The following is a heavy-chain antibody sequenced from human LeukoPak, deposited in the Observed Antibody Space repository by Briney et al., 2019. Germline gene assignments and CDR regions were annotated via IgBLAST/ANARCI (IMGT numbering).Heavy chain of an antibody. CDR3: ARGVVAVIPSTFDY. Sequence: GGSLRLPCAASGFTFSSYAMHWVRQAPGKGLEWVAVISYDGSNKYYADSVKGRFTISRDNSKNTLYLQMNSLRAEDTAVYYCARGVVAVIPSTFDYWGQGTLVTVSS. CDR2: ISYDGSNK. J-gene: IGHJ4*02. V-gene: IGHV3-30-3*01. CDR1: GFTFSSYA. D-gene: IGHD2-21*01.